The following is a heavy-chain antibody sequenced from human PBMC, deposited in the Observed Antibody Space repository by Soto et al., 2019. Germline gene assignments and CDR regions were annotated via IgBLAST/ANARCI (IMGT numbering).Heavy chain of an antibody. CDR3: ARDRYYYYDTSGYYSY. V-gene: IGHV1-3*04. CDR2: INTGNGNT. J-gene: IGHJ4*02. D-gene: IGHD3-22*01. Sequence: QVQLVQSGAEVKKPGASMKVSCRTSGYSFTSHFIHWVRQAPGQRLEWMGWINTGNGNTRYSEHLEGRVTITRATSASTVYMELSSLRSEDTAVYYCARDRYYYYDTSGYYSYWGQGTLVTVSS. CDR1: GYSFTSHF.